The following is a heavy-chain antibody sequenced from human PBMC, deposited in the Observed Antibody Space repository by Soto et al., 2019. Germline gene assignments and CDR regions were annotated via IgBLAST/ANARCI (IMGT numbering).Heavy chain of an antibody. V-gene: IGHV1-69*08. CDR1: GGTFSSYT. CDR3: AGDAGWGTNGRSPLDY. Sequence: QVQLVQSGAEVKKPGSSVKVSCKASGGTFSSYTNSWVRQAPGQGLEWMGRIIPILGIANYAQKFQGRVTIAADKSTSTAYMELSSLRSEDTAVYYCAGDAGWGTNGRSPLDYWGQGTLVTVSS. CDR2: IIPILGIA. D-gene: IGHD2-8*01. J-gene: IGHJ4*02.